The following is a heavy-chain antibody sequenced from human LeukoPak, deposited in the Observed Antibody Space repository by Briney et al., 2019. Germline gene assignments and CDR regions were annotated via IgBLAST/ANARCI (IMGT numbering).Heavy chain of an antibody. CDR1: GFTFSSHG. Sequence: GGSLRLSCATSGFTFSSHGMHWVRQAPGKGLEWVALISNDEENKYYVDPVKGRFTISRDNSKNTLYLQMDSLRPEDTAVYYCAKDQSSGWYRWGMDVWGQGTTVTVSS. J-gene: IGHJ6*02. D-gene: IGHD3-22*01. CDR3: AKDQSSGWYRWGMDV. CDR2: ISNDEENK. V-gene: IGHV3-30*18.